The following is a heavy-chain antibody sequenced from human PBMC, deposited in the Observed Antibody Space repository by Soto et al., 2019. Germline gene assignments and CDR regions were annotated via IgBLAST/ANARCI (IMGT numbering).Heavy chain of an antibody. CDR2: ISGSGGST. CDR1: GFTFSSYA. Sequence: GGSLRLSCAASGFTFSSYAMIWVRQAPGKGLEWVSAISGSGGSTYYADSVKGRFTISRDNSKNTLYLQMNSLRAEDTAVYYCAKVTHSYNWNVRNWFDPWGQGTLVTVSS. V-gene: IGHV3-23*01. J-gene: IGHJ5*02. CDR3: AKVTHSYNWNVRNWFDP. D-gene: IGHD1-20*01.